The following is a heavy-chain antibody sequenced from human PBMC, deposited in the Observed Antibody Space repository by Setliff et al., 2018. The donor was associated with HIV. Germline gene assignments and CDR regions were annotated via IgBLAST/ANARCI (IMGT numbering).Heavy chain of an antibody. V-gene: IGHV4-59*11. D-gene: IGHD3-3*01. CDR2: IYYSVST. Sequence: SENLSLTCTVSGGSMNSHYWSWIRQSPGRGLEWIGYIYYSVSTKYNPSLKSRVSMSIDTSKNQFSLKMSSVTAADTAVYYCARGVVDYDFWSGSGDYYYMDVWGKGTTVTVSS. J-gene: IGHJ6*03. CDR3: ARGVVDYDFWSGSGDYYYMDV. CDR1: GGSMNSHY.